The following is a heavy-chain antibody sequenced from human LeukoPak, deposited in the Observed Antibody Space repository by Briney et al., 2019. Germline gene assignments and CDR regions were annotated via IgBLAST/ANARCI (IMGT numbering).Heavy chain of an antibody. D-gene: IGHD4-17*01. CDR1: GFTFSSYG. CDR3: AKGGRAIYGDYTSDY. CDR2: ISYDGSNK. V-gene: IGHV3-30*18. J-gene: IGHJ4*02. Sequence: GGSLRLSCAASGFTFSSYGMHWVRQAPGKGLEWVAVISYDGSNKYYADSVKGRFTISRDNSKNTLYLQMNSLRAEDTAVYYCAKGGRAIYGDYTSDYWGRGTLVTVSS.